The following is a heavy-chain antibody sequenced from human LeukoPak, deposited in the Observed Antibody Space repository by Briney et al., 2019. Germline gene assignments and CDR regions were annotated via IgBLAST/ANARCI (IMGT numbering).Heavy chain of an antibody. V-gene: IGHV3-30*18. CDR1: GFTFISYG. CDR3: AKEGVNYCSSTSCSRGGYFDY. D-gene: IGHD2-2*01. J-gene: IGHJ4*02. CDR2: ISYDGSNK. Sequence: GSLRLSCAASGFTFISYGMHWVRQAPGKGLEWVAVISYDGSNKYYADSVKGRFTISRDNSKNTLYLQMNSLRAEDTAVYYCAKEGVNYCSSTSCSRGGYFDYWGQGTLVTVSS.